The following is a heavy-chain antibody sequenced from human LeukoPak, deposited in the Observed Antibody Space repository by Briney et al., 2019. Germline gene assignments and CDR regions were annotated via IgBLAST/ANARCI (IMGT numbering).Heavy chain of an antibody. CDR3: ASSYCSGGSCYEGLHNWFDP. Sequence: ASVKVSCKASGYTFTSYDINWVRQATGQGLEWMGWMNPNSGNTGYAQKFQGRVTMTRNTSISTAYMELSSLRSEDTAVYYCASSYCSGGSCYEGLHNWFDPWGQGTLVTVSS. V-gene: IGHV1-8*01. CDR1: GYTFTSYD. D-gene: IGHD2-15*01. J-gene: IGHJ5*02. CDR2: MNPNSGNT.